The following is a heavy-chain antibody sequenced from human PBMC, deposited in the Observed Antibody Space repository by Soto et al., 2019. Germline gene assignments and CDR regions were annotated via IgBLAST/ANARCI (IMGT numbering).Heavy chain of an antibody. V-gene: IGHV1-18*01. CDR1: GYTFTSYG. J-gene: IGHJ5*02. CDR3: ARDLFEWGFPFHSGSDGILNWFDP. CDR2: ISAYNGNT. D-gene: IGHD5-12*01. Sequence: QVQLVQSGAEVKKPGASVKVSCKASGYTFTSYGISWVRQAPGQGLEWMGWISAYNGNTNYAQKLQGRVTMTTDTSTSTAYMELRSLRSDDTAVYYCARDLFEWGFPFHSGSDGILNWFDPWGQGTLVTVSS.